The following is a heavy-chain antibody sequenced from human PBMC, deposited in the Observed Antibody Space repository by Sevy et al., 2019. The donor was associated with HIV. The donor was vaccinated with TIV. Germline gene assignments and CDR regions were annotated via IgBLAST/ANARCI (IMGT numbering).Heavy chain of an antibody. CDR2: LFYGGAT. D-gene: IGHD6-19*01. CDR1: GASISDNY. J-gene: IGHJ6*02. Sequence: SETLSLTCSLSGASISDNYLTWIRQSPGKGLEWIGNLFYGGATYYSPSLKGRVTIDVDKSKNQFSLRLKSVTASDTAVYFCARVYSSGSSGYFYYGMDVWGPGTKVTVSS. CDR3: ARVYSSGSSGYFYYGMDV. V-gene: IGHV4-59*04.